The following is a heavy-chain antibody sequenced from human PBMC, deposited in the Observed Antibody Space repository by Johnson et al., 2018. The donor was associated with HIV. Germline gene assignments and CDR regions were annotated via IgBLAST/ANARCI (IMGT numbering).Heavy chain of an antibody. CDR2: INSDGRDI. D-gene: IGHD2-15*01. Sequence: VQLVESGGGLVQPGGSLRLSCVESGFTFSSYWINWVRQAPGKGLVWISRINSDGRDINYADSVKGRFTISRDNAKNTLNLQMNSLRAEDTAVYYCTRGWSAFDIWGQGTMVTVSS. V-gene: IGHV3-74*01. CDR1: GFTFSSYW. J-gene: IGHJ3*02. CDR3: TRGWSAFDI.